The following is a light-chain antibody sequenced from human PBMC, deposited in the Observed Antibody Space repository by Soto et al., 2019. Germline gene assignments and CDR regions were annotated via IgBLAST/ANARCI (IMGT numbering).Light chain of an antibody. V-gene: IGKV3-20*01. CDR2: GAS. CDR1: QSVSSSY. CDR3: QQYGSSPPYI. Sequence: EIVLTQSPGTLSLSPGERATLSCRASQSVSSSYLAWYQQKPGQAPRLLIYGASSRATGIPDRFSGSGSGTDFTLTISRLEPEDFAVYYCQQYGSSPPYIFGQGPKLEIK. J-gene: IGKJ2*01.